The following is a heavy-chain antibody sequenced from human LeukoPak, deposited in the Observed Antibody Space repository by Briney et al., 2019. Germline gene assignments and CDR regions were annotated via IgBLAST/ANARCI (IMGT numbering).Heavy chain of an antibody. J-gene: IGHJ6*03. CDR1: GGSISSSRYY. Sequence: SETLSLTCTVSGGSISSSRYYWGWIRQPPGKGLEWIGSIYYSGSTYYNPSLKSRVTISVDTSKNQFSLKLSSVTAADTAVYYCARVLIYYYYYMDVWGKGTTVTVSS. CDR2: IYYSGST. CDR3: ARVLIYYYYYMDV. V-gene: IGHV4-39*07.